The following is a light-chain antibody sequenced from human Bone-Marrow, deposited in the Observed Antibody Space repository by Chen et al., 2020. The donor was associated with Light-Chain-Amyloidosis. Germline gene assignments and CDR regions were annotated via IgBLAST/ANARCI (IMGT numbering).Light chain of an antibody. CDR3: QSADSSGTYEVI. Sequence: SYELTQPPSASVSPGQTDRITCSGDDLPTKYAYWYQQKPGQAPVLVIHRDTERPSGISERFSGSSSGTTATLTISGVQAEDEADYHCQSADSSGTYEVIFGGGTKLTVL. J-gene: IGLJ2*01. CDR1: DLPTKY. V-gene: IGLV3-25*03. CDR2: RDT.